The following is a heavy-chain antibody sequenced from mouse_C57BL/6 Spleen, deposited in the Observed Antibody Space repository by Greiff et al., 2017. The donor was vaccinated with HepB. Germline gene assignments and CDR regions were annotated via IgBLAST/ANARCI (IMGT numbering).Heavy chain of an antibody. CDR2: ISSGGDYI. Sequence: EVKLMESGEGLVKPGGSLKLSCAASGFTFSSYAMSWVRQTPEKRLEWVAYISSGGDYIYYADTVKGRFTISRDNARTTLYLQMSSLKSEDTAMYYCTREELTVFAYWGQGTLVTVSA. CDR3: TREELTVFAY. J-gene: IGHJ3*01. D-gene: IGHD4-1*01. V-gene: IGHV5-9-1*02. CDR1: GFTFSSYA.